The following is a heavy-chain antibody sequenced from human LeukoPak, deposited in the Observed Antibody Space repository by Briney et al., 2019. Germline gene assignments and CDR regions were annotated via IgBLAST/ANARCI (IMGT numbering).Heavy chain of an antibody. D-gene: IGHD3-22*01. CDR1: VITLSNYA. CDR2: ISDTGGRT. V-gene: IGHV3-23*01. CDR3: AKRGVVIRVILGEFHKEAYYFDS. J-gene: IGHJ4*02. Sequence: GGSLRLSCAVSVITLSNYAMTSVRQAPGKGLEWVAGISDTGGRTNYADSVKGRFTIYRDYPRNTPYLQMNRLTSEATAVNSFAKRGVVIRVILGEFHKEAYYFDSWGQGALVTVSS.